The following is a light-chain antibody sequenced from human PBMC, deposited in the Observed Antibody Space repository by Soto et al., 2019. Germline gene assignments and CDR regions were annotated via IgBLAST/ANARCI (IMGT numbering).Light chain of an antibody. CDR1: HTVSSNL. CDR3: QQYAYSPPT. CDR2: GAS. V-gene: IGKV3-20*01. J-gene: IGKJ3*01. Sequence: TVLTQSPGTLSLSPGERATLSCRASHTVSSNLLVWYQQHPGQAPRLLIYGASSRATGIPDRFSGSGSGTDFSLTIRRLEPDDFAVYFCQQYAYSPPTFGPGPKVDIK.